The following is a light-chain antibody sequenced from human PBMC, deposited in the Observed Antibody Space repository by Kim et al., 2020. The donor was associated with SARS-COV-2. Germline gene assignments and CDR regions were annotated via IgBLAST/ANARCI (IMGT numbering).Light chain of an antibody. CDR3: CSYASGSTLI. CDR1: TTDVGNYNF. J-gene: IGLJ2*01. V-gene: IGLV2-14*03. CDR2: DVT. Sequence: QSALTQPASVSGSPGQSFTISCTGTTTDVGNYNFVSWYQHHPGEAPKVLIYDVTKRPSGVSNRFFGSKSGNTASLTISGLQTEDEADYYCCSYASGSTLIFGGGTQLTVL.